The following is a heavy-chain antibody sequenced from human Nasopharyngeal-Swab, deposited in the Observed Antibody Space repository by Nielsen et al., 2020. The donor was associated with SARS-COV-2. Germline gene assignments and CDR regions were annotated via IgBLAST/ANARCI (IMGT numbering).Heavy chain of an antibody. CDR1: GGSISSYY. CDR3: ARGIQLWPVSWDY. D-gene: IGHD5-18*01. V-gene: IGHV4-59*13. CDR2: IYYSGST. Sequence: SETLSLTCTVSGGSISSYYWSWIRQPPGKGLEWIGYIYYSGSTNYNPSLKSRVTISVDTSKNQFSLKLSSVTAADTAVYYCARGIQLWPVSWDYWGQGTLVTVSS. J-gene: IGHJ4*02.